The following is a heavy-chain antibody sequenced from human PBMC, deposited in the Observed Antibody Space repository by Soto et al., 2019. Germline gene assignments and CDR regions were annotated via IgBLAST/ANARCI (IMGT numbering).Heavy chain of an antibody. CDR3: ADPPASF. CDR1: GGSMSGTNW. V-gene: IGHV4-4*02. J-gene: IGHJ4*02. Sequence: QVQLQESGPGLVKPSGTLSLTCAVSGGSMSGTNWWNWVRQPPGKGLEWIGEIYHTGTTNYNPSLQSRVTVSVDTSKHQFSLKLSSVTAADTAAYYCADPPASFWGQGSLVTVSS. CDR2: IYHTGTT. D-gene: IGHD6-6*01.